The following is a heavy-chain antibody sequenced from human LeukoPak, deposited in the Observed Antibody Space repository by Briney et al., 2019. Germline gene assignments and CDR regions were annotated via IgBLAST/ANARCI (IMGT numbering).Heavy chain of an antibody. CDR3: ARDGGSAWFFRY. Sequence: GGSLRLSCAASGFTFSIYAMSWVRQAPGKGLEWVSGISGSGGSTYYADSVKGRFTISRDNAKNSLYLQMNSLRAEDTAVYYCARDGGSAWFFRYWGQGTLVTVSS. V-gene: IGHV3-23*01. J-gene: IGHJ4*02. CDR1: GFTFSIYA. CDR2: ISGSGGST. D-gene: IGHD6-19*01.